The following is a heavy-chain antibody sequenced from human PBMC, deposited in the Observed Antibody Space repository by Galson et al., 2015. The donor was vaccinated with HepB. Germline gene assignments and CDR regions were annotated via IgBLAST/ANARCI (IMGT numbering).Heavy chain of an antibody. J-gene: IGHJ4*02. CDR3: AREANVPAARLYYFDY. CDR2: IYSGGST. V-gene: IGHV3-66*02. CDR1: GFTVSSNY. D-gene: IGHD2-2*01. Sequence: SLRLSCAASGFTVSSNYMSWVRQAPGKGLEWVSVIYSGGSTYYADSVKGRFTISRDNSKNTLYLQMNSLRAEDTAVYYCAREANVPAARLYYFDYWGQGTLVTVSS.